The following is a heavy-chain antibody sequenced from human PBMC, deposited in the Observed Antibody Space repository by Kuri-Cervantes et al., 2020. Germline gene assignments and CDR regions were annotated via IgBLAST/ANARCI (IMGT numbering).Heavy chain of an antibody. Sequence: GGSLRLSCAASGFTFSSYAMSWVRQAQGKGLEGVSAISGRGGSTYYADSVKGRFTISRDNFKNTLYLQMNSLRAEDTAVYDCAKAGSRIAIVGVVTRPNWYFDHWGRDTLVTVSS. CDR3: AKAGSRIAIVGVVTRPNWYFDH. CDR2: ISGRGGST. V-gene: IGHV3-23*01. J-gene: IGHJ2*01. D-gene: IGHD3-3*01. CDR1: GFTFSSYA.